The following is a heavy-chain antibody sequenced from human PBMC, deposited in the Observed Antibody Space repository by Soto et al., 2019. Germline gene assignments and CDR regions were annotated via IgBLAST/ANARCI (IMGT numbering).Heavy chain of an antibody. J-gene: IGHJ6*02. Sequence: GGSLRLSCAASGFTFSSYGMHWVRQAPGKGLEWVAVISYDGSNKYYADSVKGRFTISRDNSKNTLYLQMNSLRAEDTAVYYCASQYVSMVRGVIIRYGMDVWGQGTTVTVSS. D-gene: IGHD3-10*01. V-gene: IGHV3-30*03. CDR3: ASQYVSMVRGVIIRYGMDV. CDR2: ISYDGSNK. CDR1: GFTFSSYG.